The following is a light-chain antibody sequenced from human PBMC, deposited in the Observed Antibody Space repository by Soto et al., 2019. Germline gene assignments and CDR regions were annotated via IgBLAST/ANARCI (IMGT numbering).Light chain of an antibody. V-gene: IGKV3-11*01. CDR2: EAL. Sequence: ETVLTQSPATLSLSPGERATLSCRASRSISTYLACYQQKPGQAPRLLIYEALNRATGIPARFSGSGSGTDFTLTISRLEPEDFAVYYCHQYGSSPRTFGQGTKVDI. J-gene: IGKJ1*01. CDR3: HQYGSSPRT. CDR1: RSISTY.